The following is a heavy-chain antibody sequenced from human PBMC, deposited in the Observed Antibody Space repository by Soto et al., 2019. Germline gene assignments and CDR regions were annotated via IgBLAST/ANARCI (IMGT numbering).Heavy chain of an antibody. V-gene: IGHV4-59*08. D-gene: IGHD2-2*03. CDR3: ARLNGYCLRTNCHGYYGMDV. CDR1: GGSISSYY. CDR2: IYYSGST. Sequence: SETLSLTCTVSGGSISSYYWSWIRQPPGKGLEWNGYIYYSGSTNYNPSLKSRVTISVDTSKNEFSLRLNSVSAADTGVYYCARLNGYCLRTNCHGYYGMDVWGQGTTVTVSS. J-gene: IGHJ6*02.